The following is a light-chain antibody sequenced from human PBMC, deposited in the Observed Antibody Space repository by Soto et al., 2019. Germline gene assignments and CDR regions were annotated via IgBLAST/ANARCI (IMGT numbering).Light chain of an antibody. Sequence: EVVLTQSPGTLSLSPGERATLSCRTSQSISSTYLAWYQQKPGQAPRLLMSGTSRRATGIPDRFSGSGSGTDFTLSISRLEPEEFAVYYCQHYGDSPPFTFGPGTKVDVK. CDR3: QHYGDSPPFT. CDR2: GTS. CDR1: QSISSTY. J-gene: IGKJ3*01. V-gene: IGKV3-20*01.